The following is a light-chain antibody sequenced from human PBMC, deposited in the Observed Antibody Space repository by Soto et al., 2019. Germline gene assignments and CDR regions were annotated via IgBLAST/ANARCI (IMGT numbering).Light chain of an antibody. Sequence: EIVLKQSPATQSLSPGERATLSCRASRSVSASLAWYQLKPGQAPRLLIYDASNRATDIPARFSGSGSGTDFTLTISRLEPEDFAVYYCQQYGSSGTFGQGTKVDIK. CDR3: QQYGSSGT. CDR2: DAS. J-gene: IGKJ1*01. V-gene: IGKV3-11*01. CDR1: RSVSAS.